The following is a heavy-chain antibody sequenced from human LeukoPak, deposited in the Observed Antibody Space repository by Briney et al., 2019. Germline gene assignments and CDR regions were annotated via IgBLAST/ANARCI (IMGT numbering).Heavy chain of an antibody. V-gene: IGHV4-39*07. CDR3: TRDPGYRSGYNEVVDY. CDR1: GGSISSSSYY. J-gene: IGHJ4*02. CDR2: IYYSGST. D-gene: IGHD6-19*01. Sequence: SETLSLTCTVSGGSISSSSYYWGWIRQPPGKGLEWIGSIYYSGSTYYNPSLKSRVTISVDTSKNQFSLKLSYVTAADTAVYYCTRDPGYRSGYNEVVDYWGQGTLVTVSS.